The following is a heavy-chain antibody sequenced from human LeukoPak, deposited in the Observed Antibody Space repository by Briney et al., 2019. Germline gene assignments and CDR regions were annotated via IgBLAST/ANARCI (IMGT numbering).Heavy chain of an antibody. CDR2: IYSGGGT. J-gene: IGHJ3*02. CDR1: GFTVSSNY. Sequence: GRSLRLSRAASGFTVSSNYMSWVRQAPGKGLEWVSVIYSGGGTYYADAVKGRFTISRDNSKNTLYLQMNSLRAGDTPVYYCARDHYVDAFDIWGQGTMVTASS. CDR3: ARDHYVDAFDI. D-gene: IGHD3-16*01. V-gene: IGHV3-66*01.